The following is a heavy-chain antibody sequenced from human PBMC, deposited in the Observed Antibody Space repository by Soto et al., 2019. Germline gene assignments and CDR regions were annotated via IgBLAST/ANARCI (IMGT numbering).Heavy chain of an antibody. CDR2: IYYSGST. D-gene: IGHD5-18*01. CDR3: ARQVGGYSYGNNWFDP. V-gene: IGHV4-39*01. Sequence: SETLSLTCTVSGGSISSSSYYWGWIRQPPGKGLEWIGSIYYSGSTYYNPSLKSRVTISVDTSKNQFSLKLSSVTAADTAVYYCARQVGGYSYGNNWFDPWRQGTLVTVSS. J-gene: IGHJ5*02. CDR1: GGSISSSSYY.